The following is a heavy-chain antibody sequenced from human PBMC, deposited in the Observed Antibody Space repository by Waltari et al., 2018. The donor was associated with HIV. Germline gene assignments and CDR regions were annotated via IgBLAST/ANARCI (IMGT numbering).Heavy chain of an antibody. CDR2: INGDGSST. CDR1: GFTFRTLW. V-gene: IGHV3-74*01. CDR3: ACNDYGYGFD. J-gene: IGHJ4*02. D-gene: IGHD4-17*01. Sequence: EVQLVESGGGLVQPGGSLRLSCAASGFTFRTLWMHWVRQAPGKGLVWVSRINGDGSSTSYADSVKGRITISRDNVKNMLYLDMNNVRGDDTAVYYCACNDYGYGFDWGQGILVTVSS.